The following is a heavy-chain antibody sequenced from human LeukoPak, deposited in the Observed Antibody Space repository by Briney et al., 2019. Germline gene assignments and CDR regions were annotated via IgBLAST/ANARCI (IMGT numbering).Heavy chain of an antibody. CDR3: AREGGSSSSLGY. J-gene: IGHJ4*02. V-gene: IGHV3-33*01. CDR2: IWYDGSNK. D-gene: IGHD6-6*01. Sequence: GSSLRLSCAASGFTFSSYGMHWVRQAPGKGLEWVAVIWYDGSNKYYADSVKGRFTISRDNSKNTLYLQMNSLRAEDTAVYSCAREGGSSSSLGYWGQGTLVTVSS. CDR1: GFTFSSYG.